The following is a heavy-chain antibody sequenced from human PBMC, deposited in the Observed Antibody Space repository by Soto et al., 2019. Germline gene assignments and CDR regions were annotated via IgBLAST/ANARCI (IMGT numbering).Heavy chain of an antibody. Sequence: QVQLVESGGGLVQTSGSLRLARVASGFTFSDYYMSWVRQAPGKGLEWVSYISSSGNTIYYADSVKGRFTISRDNAKNSVYLQMNSLRAEDTALYFCAKMSSENYYDPVFSWGQGTLVTVSS. CDR1: GFTFSDYY. J-gene: IGHJ4*02. V-gene: IGHV3-11*01. CDR3: AKMSSENYYDPVFS. D-gene: IGHD3-22*01. CDR2: ISSSGNTI.